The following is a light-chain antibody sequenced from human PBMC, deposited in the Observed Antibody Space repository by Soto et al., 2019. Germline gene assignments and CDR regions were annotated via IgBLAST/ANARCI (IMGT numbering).Light chain of an antibody. V-gene: IGLV2-14*03. Sequence: QSALTQPASVSGSPGQSISISCTGTNSDIGGYDYVSWYQQHPGKAPKLMISGVSNRPSGVSSRFSGSKSGNTASLTISGLQPEDEAYYYCSSYVVTSAQLLFGGGTKLTVL. CDR3: SSYVVTSAQLL. J-gene: IGLJ2*01. CDR1: NSDIGGYDY. CDR2: GVS.